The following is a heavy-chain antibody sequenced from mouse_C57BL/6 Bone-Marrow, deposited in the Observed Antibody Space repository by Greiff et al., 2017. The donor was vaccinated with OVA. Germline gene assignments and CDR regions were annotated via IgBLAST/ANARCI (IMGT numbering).Heavy chain of an antibody. CDR2: INPSSGYT. CDR1: GYTFTSYW. CDR3: AREGGDSY. Sequence: VQLQQSGAELAKPGASVKLSCKASGYTFTSYWMHWVKQRPGQGLEWIGYINPSSGYTKYNQKFKDKATLTADKSYSTAYMQLSSLTYEDSAVYYCAREGGDSYWGQGTTLTVSS. J-gene: IGHJ2*01. V-gene: IGHV1-7*01.